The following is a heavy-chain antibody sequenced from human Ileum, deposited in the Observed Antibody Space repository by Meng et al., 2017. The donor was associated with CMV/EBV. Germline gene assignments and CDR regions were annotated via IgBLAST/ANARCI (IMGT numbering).Heavy chain of an antibody. CDR3: AGDWGPYSSRGYFDP. V-gene: IGHV4-39*07. D-gene: IGHD6-13*01. Sequence: PEAGPGLLTPSEPLSLTCTITGGSISSGTYHWAWIRQSPGKGLEWIGSIYYSGSTYDNPSLKSRVTMSVDTFKNQFSLKLTSVTAADTAVYYCAGDWGPYSSRGYFDPWGQGTLVTVSS. J-gene: IGHJ5*02. CDR2: IYYSGST. CDR1: GGSISSGTYH.